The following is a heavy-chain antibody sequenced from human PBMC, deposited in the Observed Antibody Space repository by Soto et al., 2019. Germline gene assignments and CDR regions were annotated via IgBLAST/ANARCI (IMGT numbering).Heavy chain of an antibody. D-gene: IGHD5-18*01. CDR1: RGSFSASG. CDR3: ARSGYSYGPNMD. V-gene: IGHV1-69*01. Sequence: LVQSGAEVKKPGSSVKVSCRAGRGSFSASGFSWVRQAPGQGLEWVGGFIPIFGTANYAQKFQDRVTMTADESTSTVYMELRSLRSEDTALYYCARSGYSYGPNMDWGQGTLVTVST. CDR2: FIPIFGTA. J-gene: IGHJ4*02.